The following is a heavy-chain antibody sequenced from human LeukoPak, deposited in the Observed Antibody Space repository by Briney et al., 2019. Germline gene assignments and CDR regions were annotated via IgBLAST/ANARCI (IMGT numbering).Heavy chain of an antibody. D-gene: IGHD4-17*01. Sequence: PGGSLRLSCAASGFTFSSYGMHWVRQAPGKGLEWVAVISYDGSNKYYADSVKGRFTIYRDNSKNTLYLQMNSLRAEDTAVYYCAKDVGRRTTVVNWFDPWGQGTLVTVSS. J-gene: IGHJ5*02. V-gene: IGHV3-30*18. CDR1: GFTFSSYG. CDR2: ISYDGSNK. CDR3: AKDVGRRTTVVNWFDP.